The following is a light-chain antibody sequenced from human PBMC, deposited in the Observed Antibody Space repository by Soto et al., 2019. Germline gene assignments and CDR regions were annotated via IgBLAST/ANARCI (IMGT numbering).Light chain of an antibody. J-gene: IGLJ2*01. CDR3: SSYTSSSLVV. CDR1: SSDVGGYNY. Sequence: QSALTQPASVSGSPGQSITISCTGISSDVGGYNYVSWYQQHPGKAPKLMIYDVSNRPSGVSNRFSGSKSGNTASLTISGLQAEDEADYYCSSYTSSSLVVFGGGNKLTVL. V-gene: IGLV2-14*01. CDR2: DVS.